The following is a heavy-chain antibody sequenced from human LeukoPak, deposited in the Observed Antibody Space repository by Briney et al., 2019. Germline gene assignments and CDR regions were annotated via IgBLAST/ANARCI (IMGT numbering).Heavy chain of an antibody. CDR3: ALHYSGSYYYGMDV. J-gene: IGHJ6*02. V-gene: IGHV3-72*01. D-gene: IGHD1-26*01. Sequence: GGSLRLSCAASGFTISGYYMDWVRQAPGKGLEWVGRSRNKANSYTTEYAASVKGRFTISRDDSKNSLYLQMNSLKTEDTALYYCALHYSGSYYYGMDVWGQGTTVTVSS. CDR1: GFTISGYY. CDR2: SRNKANSYTT.